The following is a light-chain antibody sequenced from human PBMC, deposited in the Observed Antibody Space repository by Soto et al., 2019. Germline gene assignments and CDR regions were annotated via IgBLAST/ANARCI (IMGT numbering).Light chain of an antibody. CDR2: GAS. CDR1: QSVGSN. Sequence: EIVMTQSPATLSVSPGERATLSSRARQSVGSNLAWYQQKPGQAPRPLIYGASTRTTGIPATFSGSGSGTEFPLTISRLRSEDFAIYLCQQYNNWPPDRTFGQGTKVEIK. CDR3: QQYNNWPPDRT. V-gene: IGKV3-15*01. J-gene: IGKJ1*01.